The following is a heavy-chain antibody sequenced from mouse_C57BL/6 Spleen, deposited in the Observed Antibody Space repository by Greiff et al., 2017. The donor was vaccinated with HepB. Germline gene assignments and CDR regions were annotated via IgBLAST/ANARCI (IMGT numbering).Heavy chain of an antibody. CDR2: IRSKSSNYAT. J-gene: IGHJ4*01. Sequence: EVQVVESGGGLVQPKGSLKLSCAASGFTFNTYAMHWVRQAPGKGLEWVARIRSKSSNYATYYADSVKDRFTISRDDSQSMLYLQMNNLKTEDTAMYYCVRDEWGNYGGAMDYWGQGTSVTVSS. V-gene: IGHV10-3*01. CDR3: VRDEWGNYGGAMDY. CDR1: GFTFNTYA. D-gene: IGHD2-1*01.